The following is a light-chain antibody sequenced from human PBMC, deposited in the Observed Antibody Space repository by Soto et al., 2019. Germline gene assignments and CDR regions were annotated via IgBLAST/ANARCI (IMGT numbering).Light chain of an antibody. J-gene: IGKJ1*01. CDR3: QQYDSYPWT. CDR2: KAS. V-gene: IGKV1-5*03. Sequence: DIQMTQSPSTLSASVGDRVTITCRASESISNYLAWYQQRAGAAPKLLIYKASGLETGVPSRFSGSGSGTEFTLIISRLQPDDFATYHCQQYDSYPWTFGQGTKVEIK. CDR1: ESISNY.